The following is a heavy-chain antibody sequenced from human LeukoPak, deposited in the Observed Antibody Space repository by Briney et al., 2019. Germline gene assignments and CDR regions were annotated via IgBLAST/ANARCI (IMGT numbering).Heavy chain of an antibody. CDR2: ISTQSGNT. CDR1: GYTFTGYH. J-gene: IGHJ4*02. V-gene: IGHV1-18*04. D-gene: IGHD4-17*01. CDR3: ARGAYGDK. Sequence: GASVKVSCKASGYTFTGYHMHWVRQAPGQGLEWMGWISTQSGNTNYAQKVQGRLTLTTDRSTNTAYMELRSLRSDDTAVYYCARGAYGDKWGQGTMVTVSS.